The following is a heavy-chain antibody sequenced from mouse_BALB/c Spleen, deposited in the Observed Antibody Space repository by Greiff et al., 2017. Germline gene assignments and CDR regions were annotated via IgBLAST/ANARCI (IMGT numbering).Heavy chain of an antibody. D-gene: IGHD2-3*01. V-gene: IGHV5-6*01. CDR2: ISSGGSYT. Sequence: EVHLVESGGDLVKPGGSLKLSCAASGFTFSSYGMSWVRQTPDKRLEWVATISSGGSYTYYPDSVKGRFTISRDNAKNTLYLQMSSLKSEDTAMYYCARLGDLSWMDYWGQGTSVTVSS. J-gene: IGHJ4*01. CDR3: ARLGDLSWMDY. CDR1: GFTFSSYG.